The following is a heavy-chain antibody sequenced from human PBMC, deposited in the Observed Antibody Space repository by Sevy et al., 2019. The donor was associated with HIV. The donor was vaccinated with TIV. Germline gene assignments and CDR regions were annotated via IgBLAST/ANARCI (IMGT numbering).Heavy chain of an antibody. D-gene: IGHD3-22*01. J-gene: IGHJ3*02. CDR3: AREYYYDSSGYLDAFDI. Sequence: ASVKVSCKASGYTFTSYGISWVRQAPGQGLEWMGWISAYNGNTNYAQTLQGRVTMTTDTSTSTAYMELRSLRSDDTAVYYCAREYYYDSSGYLDAFDIWGQVTIVTVSS. CDR2: ISAYNGNT. V-gene: IGHV1-18*01. CDR1: GYTFTSYG.